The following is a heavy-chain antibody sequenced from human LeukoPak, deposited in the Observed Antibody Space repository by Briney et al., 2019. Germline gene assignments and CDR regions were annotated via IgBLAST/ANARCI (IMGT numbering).Heavy chain of an antibody. J-gene: IGHJ4*02. Sequence: GGSLRLSCAASGFTFDDYAMHWVRQAPGKGLEWVSLISGDGGSTYYADSVKGRFTISRDNSKNSLYLQMNSLRTEDTALYYCAKGYIAARRSPYFDYWGRGTLVTVSS. CDR3: AKGYIAARRSPYFDY. V-gene: IGHV3-43*02. CDR2: ISGDGGST. CDR1: GFTFDDYA. D-gene: IGHD6-6*01.